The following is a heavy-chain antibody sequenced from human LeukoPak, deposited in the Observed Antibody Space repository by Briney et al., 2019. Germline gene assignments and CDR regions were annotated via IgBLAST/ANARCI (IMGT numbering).Heavy chain of an antibody. D-gene: IGHD5-24*01. CDR3: ARAGGEMATISYFDY. CDR1: GFTFSSYS. Sequence: GGSLRLSCAASGFTFSSYSMNWVRQAPGKGLEWVSSISSSSSYIYYADSVKGRFTISRDNAKNSLYLQMNSLRAEDTAVYYCARAGGEMATISYFDYWGRGTLVTVSS. J-gene: IGHJ4*02. V-gene: IGHV3-21*01. CDR2: ISSSSSYI.